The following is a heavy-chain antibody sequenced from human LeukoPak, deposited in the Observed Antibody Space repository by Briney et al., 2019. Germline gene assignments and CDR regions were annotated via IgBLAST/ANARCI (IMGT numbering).Heavy chain of an antibody. CDR2: IIPIFGTA. J-gene: IGHJ5*02. V-gene: IGHV1-69*13. CDR3: ARSSQKTGDVGPYNWFDP. D-gene: IGHD7-27*01. Sequence: SVKVSCKASGGTFSSYAISWVRQAPGQGLEWMGGIIPIFGTANYAQKFQGRVTITADESTSTAYMELSSLRSEDTAVYYCARSSQKTGDVGPYNWFDPWGQGTLVTVSS. CDR1: GGTFSSYA.